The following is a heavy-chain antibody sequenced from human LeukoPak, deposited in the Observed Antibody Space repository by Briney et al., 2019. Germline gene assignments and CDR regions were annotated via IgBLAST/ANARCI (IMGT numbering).Heavy chain of an antibody. CDR1: GFTFSSYA. J-gene: IGHJ6*03. D-gene: IGHD4-11*01. V-gene: IGHV3-73*01. CDR2: IRSKANSYAT. CDR3: TRPYYSNYYYYYMDV. Sequence: PGRSLRLSCAASGFTFSSYAMHWVRQAPGKGLEWVGRIRSKANSYATAYAASVKGRFTISRDDSKNTAYLQMNSLRTEDTAVYYCTRPYYSNYYYYYMDVWGKGTTVTVSS.